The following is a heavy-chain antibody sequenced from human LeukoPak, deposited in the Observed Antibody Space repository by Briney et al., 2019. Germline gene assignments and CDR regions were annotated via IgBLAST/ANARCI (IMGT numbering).Heavy chain of an antibody. J-gene: IGHJ4*02. D-gene: IGHD3/OR15-3a*01. CDR2: ISSSGGST. CDR3: ARGTGNYY. V-gene: IGHV3-23*01. CDR1: GFTFRSYS. Sequence: PGGSLRLSCAASGFTFRSYSMNWVRQAPGKGLEWVSAISSSGGSTYYADSVKGRFTIFRDNSKNTLYLQMNSLRAEDTAVYYCARGTGNYYWGQGTLVTVSS.